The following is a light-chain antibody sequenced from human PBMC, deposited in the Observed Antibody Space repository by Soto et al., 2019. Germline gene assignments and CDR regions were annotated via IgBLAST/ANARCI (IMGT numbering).Light chain of an antibody. CDR1: QSVSSY. CDR3: QQRTNWPPIT. Sequence: PGERATLSCRASQSVSSYLAWYQQKPGQAPRLLIYDASNRATGIPARFSGSGSGTDFTLTISSLEPEDFAVYYCQQRTNWPPITFGGGTKVEIK. V-gene: IGKV3-11*01. CDR2: DAS. J-gene: IGKJ4*01.